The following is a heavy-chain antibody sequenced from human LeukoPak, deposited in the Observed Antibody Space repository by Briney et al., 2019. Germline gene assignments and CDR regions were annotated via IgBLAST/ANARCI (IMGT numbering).Heavy chain of an antibody. CDR3: PRDHSESGAYHFDY. J-gene: IGHJ4*02. CDR1: GATPTIYY. V-gene: IGHV4-59*01. CDR2: IYHNGSA. D-gene: IGHD1-26*01. Sequence: PSETLSLTCTVSGATPTIYYCSWIRQPPGKGLEWIGYIYHNGSANYNPSLKGRVTMSVGTSKSQFSLKLTSVTAVDTAVYYCPRDHSESGAYHFDYWGQGTLVTVSS.